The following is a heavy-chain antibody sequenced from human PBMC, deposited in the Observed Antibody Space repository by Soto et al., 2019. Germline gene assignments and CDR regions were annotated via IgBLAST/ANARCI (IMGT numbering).Heavy chain of an antibody. CDR1: GYY. D-gene: IGHD3-10*01. CDR3: ARGSMMRGSGSYRGTRTKNWFDP. Sequence: GYYWSWIRQPPGKGLEWIGEINHSGSTNYNPSLKSRVTISVDASKNQFSLKLSSVTAADTAVYYCARGSMMRGSGSYRGTRTKNWFDPWGQGTLVTVSS. CDR2: INHSGST. V-gene: IGHV4-34*01. J-gene: IGHJ5*02.